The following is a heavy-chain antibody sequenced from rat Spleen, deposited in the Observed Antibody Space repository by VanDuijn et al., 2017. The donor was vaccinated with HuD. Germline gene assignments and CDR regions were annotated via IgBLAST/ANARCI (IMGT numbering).Heavy chain of an antibody. CDR1: GHSITSSYR. Sequence: EVQLQESGPGPVKVSESLSLTCSVTGHSITSSYRWNWIRKFPGNKLEWMGYINSAGTTNYNPSLKSQISITRDTTKNQFFLQVNSENAEETTTHYCARSDGVHYYLPFADWGQGTLVTASS. V-gene: IGHV3-3*01. J-gene: IGHJ3*01. CDR3: ARSDGVHYYLPFAD. CDR2: INSAGTT. D-gene: IGHD1-1*01.